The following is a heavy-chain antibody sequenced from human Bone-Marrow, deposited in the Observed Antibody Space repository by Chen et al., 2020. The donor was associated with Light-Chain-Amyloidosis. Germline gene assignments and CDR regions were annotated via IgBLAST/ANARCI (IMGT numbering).Heavy chain of an antibody. CDR1: GFTVSSNY. CDR2: IYSCGST. D-gene: IGHD1-7*01. CDR3: AKVAVWNYPDDAFDI. V-gene: IGHV3-66*01. Sequence: EVQLVESGGGLVQPGGSLRLSCAASGFTVSSNYMSWVRQAPGKGLEWVSVIYSCGSTYYADSVKGRFTISRDNSKNTLYLQMNSLRAEDTAVYYCAKVAVWNYPDDAFDIWGQGTMVTVSS. J-gene: IGHJ3*02.